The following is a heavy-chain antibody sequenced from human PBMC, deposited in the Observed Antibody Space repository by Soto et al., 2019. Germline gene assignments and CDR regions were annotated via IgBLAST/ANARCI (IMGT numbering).Heavy chain of an antibody. CDR1: GLSLSTTGVG. Sequence: QITLKESGPTLVKPTQTLTLTCTFSGLSLSTTGVGVGWIRQPPGKALEWLALIYWDDDKRYSPSLKGRLTITKDTSKTQVVLTMTNMDPVDTATYYCVQSRCGGDCLQSYSSHSYYGLDVWGQGTTVTVSS. CDR2: IYWDDDK. J-gene: IGHJ6*02. D-gene: IGHD2-21*02. CDR3: VQSRCGGDCLQSYSSHSYYGLDV. V-gene: IGHV2-5*02.